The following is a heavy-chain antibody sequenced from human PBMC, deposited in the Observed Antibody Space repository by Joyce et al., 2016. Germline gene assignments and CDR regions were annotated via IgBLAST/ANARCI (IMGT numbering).Heavy chain of an antibody. Sequence: QVQLVQSGAEVKKPGSSVKVSCKASGGTFSSYAISWVRQAPGQGLEWMGGILAALGTTKYAQKFQDRVTSVANASTTTAYLEVSSLRSEDTAMYFCARNYDHVYAPRDSYYFDLWGQGTLVTVSS. CDR1: GGTFSSYA. D-gene: IGHD3-16*01. CDR3: ARNYDHVYAPRDSYYFDL. CDR2: ILAALGTT. J-gene: IGHJ4*02. V-gene: IGHV1-69*01.